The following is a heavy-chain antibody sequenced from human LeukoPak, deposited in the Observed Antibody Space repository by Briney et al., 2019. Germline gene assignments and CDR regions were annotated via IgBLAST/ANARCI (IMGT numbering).Heavy chain of an antibody. Sequence: SETLSLTCTVSGGSISSGSYYWGWIRQPPGKGLEWIGSIYYSGSTYYNPSLKSRVTISVDTSKNQFSLKLSSVTAADTAVYYCARASWIDAFDIWGQGTMVIVSS. CDR1: GGSISSGSYY. CDR2: IYYSGST. CDR3: ARASWIDAFDI. D-gene: IGHD2-2*03. V-gene: IGHV4-39*07. J-gene: IGHJ3*02.